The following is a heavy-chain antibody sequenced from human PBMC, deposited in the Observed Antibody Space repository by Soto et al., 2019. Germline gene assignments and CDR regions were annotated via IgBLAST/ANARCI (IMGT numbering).Heavy chain of an antibody. D-gene: IGHD3-9*01. CDR1: GFTFTSSA. CDR3: AAARYDILTGYYFYGTFYGMDV. CDR2: IVVGSGNT. Sequence: SVKVSCKASGFTFTSSAVQWVRQARGQRLEWIGWIVVGSGNTNYAQKFQERVTITRDMSTSTAYMELSSLRSEDTAVYYCAAARYDILTGYYFYGTFYGMDVWGQGTTVTVSS. V-gene: IGHV1-58*01. J-gene: IGHJ6*02.